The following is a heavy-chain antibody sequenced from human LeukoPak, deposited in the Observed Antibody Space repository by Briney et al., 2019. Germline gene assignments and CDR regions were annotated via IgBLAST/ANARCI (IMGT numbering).Heavy chain of an antibody. CDR1: GGSLSGYY. Sequence: SETLSLTCAVYGGSLSGYYWSWIRQAPGKGLEWIGEINHSGSTYYNPSLKSRVTISVDTSKNQFSLKLSSVTAADTAVYYCASPTPDCSGGSCYSSDAFDIWGQGTMVTVSS. CDR2: INHSGST. V-gene: IGHV4-34*01. J-gene: IGHJ3*02. D-gene: IGHD2-15*01. CDR3: ASPTPDCSGGSCYSSDAFDI.